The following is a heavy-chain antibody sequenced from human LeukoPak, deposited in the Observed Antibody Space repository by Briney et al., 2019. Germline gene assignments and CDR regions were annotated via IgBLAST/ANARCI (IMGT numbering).Heavy chain of an antibody. V-gene: IGHV1-69*13. CDR3: ARDQVEMATITAFDI. CDR2: IIPIFGTA. D-gene: IGHD5-24*01. Sequence: ASVKVSCKASGGTFGSYAISWVRQAPGQGLEWMGGIIPIFGTANYAQKFQGRVTITADESTSTAYMELSSLRSEDTAVYYCARDQVEMATITAFDIWGQGTMVTVSS. J-gene: IGHJ3*02. CDR1: GGTFGSYA.